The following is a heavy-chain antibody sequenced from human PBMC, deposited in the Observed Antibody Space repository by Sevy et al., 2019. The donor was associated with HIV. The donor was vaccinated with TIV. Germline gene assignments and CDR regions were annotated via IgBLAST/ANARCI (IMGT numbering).Heavy chain of an antibody. J-gene: IGHJ6*02. CDR3: ARESYDCWTGPVDYDYGMDV. V-gene: IGHV1-2*02. CDR1: GYTFSDSGYY. CDR2: INPKSGAT. Sequence: ASVKVSCKASGYTFSDSGYYVHWVRQAPGQGLEWMGWINPKSGATNYGQKFQGRVTMTRDTSVSTANMELSRLTSDDTAVYYGARESYDCWTGPVDYDYGMDVWGQGTTVTVSS. D-gene: IGHD3-3*01.